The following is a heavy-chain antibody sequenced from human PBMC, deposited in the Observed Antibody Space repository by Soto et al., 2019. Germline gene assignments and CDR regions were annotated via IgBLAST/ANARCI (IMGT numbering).Heavy chain of an antibody. D-gene: IGHD2-8*01. CDR1: GGSISGGVHS. CDR3: AREIMPLTNDWYFDL. CDR2: IFDSGST. Sequence: QLQLQESGPGLVKPSETLSLTSTVSGGSISGGVHSWSWIRQPPGKGLEWIGHIFDSGSTYYNPSLKSRLTISVDTSKNQFSLRLSSVTAADSAVYYCAREIMPLTNDWYFDLWGRGTLVTVSS. J-gene: IGHJ2*01. V-gene: IGHV4-30-4*01.